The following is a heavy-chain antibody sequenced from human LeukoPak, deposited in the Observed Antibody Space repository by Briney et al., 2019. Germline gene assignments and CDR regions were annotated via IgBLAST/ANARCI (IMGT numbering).Heavy chain of an antibody. J-gene: IGHJ3*02. CDR1: GYSFSTTW. CDR3: ARSRDEGAIDAFDI. D-gene: IGHD1-26*01. Sequence: GESLRISCKVSGYSFSTTWLGWVRQMPGKGLEWMGIIYPRDSDTRYSPSFQGQVTISADKSISTAYLQWSSLKASDTAMYYCARSRDEGAIDAFDIWGQGTMVTVSS. CDR2: IYPRDSDT. V-gene: IGHV5-51*01.